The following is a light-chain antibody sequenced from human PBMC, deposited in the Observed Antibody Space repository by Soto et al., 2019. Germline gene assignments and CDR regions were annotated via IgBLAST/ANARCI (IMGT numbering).Light chain of an antibody. V-gene: IGKV1-39*01. CDR2: AAS. Sequence: DIQMTQSPSSLSASVGDRVTITCRASQSIVTYLNWYLQKPGKAPKLLIYAASNLQSGVPSRFSGSGSGTDFTLTLSSLQPEDFATYFCQQSYSTPPWTFGQGTKVEIK. CDR1: QSIVTY. CDR3: QQSYSTPPWT. J-gene: IGKJ1*01.